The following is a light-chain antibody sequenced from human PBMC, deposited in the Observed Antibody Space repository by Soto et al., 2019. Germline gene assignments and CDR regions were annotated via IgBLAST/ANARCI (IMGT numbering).Light chain of an antibody. Sequence: QSVLTQPPSVSGATGQRVTSSCTGSSSKIGAGYDVHWYQQLPGTAPKLLIYGNSNRPSGVPDRFSGSKSGTSASLAITGLQAEDEADYYCQSYDSSLSGHVVFGGGTKLTVL. CDR3: QSYDSSLSGHVV. J-gene: IGLJ2*01. CDR1: SSKIGAGYD. CDR2: GNS. V-gene: IGLV1-40*01.